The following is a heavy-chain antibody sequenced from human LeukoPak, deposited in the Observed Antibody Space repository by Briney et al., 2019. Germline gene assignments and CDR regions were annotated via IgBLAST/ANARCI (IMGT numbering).Heavy chain of an antibody. CDR3: TTRLDGDSYGPQALGGYYGSGSFDY. Sequence: GGSLRLSCAASGFTFSNAWMSWVRQAPGKGLEWVGRIKSKTDGGTTDYAAPVKGRFTISRDDSKNTLYLQMNSLKTEDTAVYYCTTRLDGDSYGPQALGGYYGSGSFDYWGQGTLVTVSS. CDR2: IKSKTDGGTT. J-gene: IGHJ4*02. V-gene: IGHV3-15*01. CDR1: GFTFSNAW. D-gene: IGHD3-10*01.